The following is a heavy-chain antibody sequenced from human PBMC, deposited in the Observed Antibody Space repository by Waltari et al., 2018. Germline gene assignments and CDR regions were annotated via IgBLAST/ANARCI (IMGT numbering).Heavy chain of an antibody. CDR3: AREFSTSAGYFDY. CDR1: GGSISSGGYY. CDR2: SYYSGST. J-gene: IGHJ4*02. V-gene: IGHV4-31*03. D-gene: IGHD3-10*01. Sequence: QVQLQESGPGLVKPSQTLSLTCTVSGGSISSGGYYWSWIRQHPGKGLEWIGYSYYSGSTYYNPALKSRVTISVDTSKNQFSLKLSSVTAADTAVYYCAREFSTSAGYFDYWGQGTLVTVSS.